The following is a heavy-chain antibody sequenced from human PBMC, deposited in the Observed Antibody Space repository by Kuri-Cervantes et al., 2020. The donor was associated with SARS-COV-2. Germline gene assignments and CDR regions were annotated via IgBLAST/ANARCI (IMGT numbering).Heavy chain of an antibody. Sequence: GESLKISCAASGFTFNSYGMHWVRQAPGRGLEWAAFIWYDGSNKDYADPVKGRFTISRDNSKNTLYLQMNSLRAEDTAVYYCAKDQHGIVVVVAAIDYWGQGTLVTVSS. J-gene: IGHJ4*02. D-gene: IGHD2-15*01. CDR3: AKDQHGIVVVVAAIDY. CDR2: IWYDGSNK. CDR1: GFTFNSYG. V-gene: IGHV3-30*02.